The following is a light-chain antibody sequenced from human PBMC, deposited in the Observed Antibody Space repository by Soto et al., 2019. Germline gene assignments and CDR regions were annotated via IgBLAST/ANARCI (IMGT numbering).Light chain of an antibody. J-gene: IGKJ5*01. V-gene: IGKV1-39*01. CDR2: AAS. CDR3: QQSYSTPIT. Sequence: QSPSSLSVSVEDRVNLTCRASQSISSYLNWYQQKPGKAPKLLIYAASSLQSGVPSRFSGSGSGTDFTRTISSLQPEDFATYYCQQSYSTPITFGQGTRLEIK. CDR1: QSISSY.